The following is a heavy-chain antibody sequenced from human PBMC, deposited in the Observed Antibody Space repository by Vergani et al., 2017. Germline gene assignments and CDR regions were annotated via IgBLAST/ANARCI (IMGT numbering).Heavy chain of an antibody. CDR2: INPNSGGT. CDR3: ARDGAGLWAGTSLYNWFDP. D-gene: IGHD6-19*01. CDR1: GYTFTGYC. Sequence: QVQLVQSGAEVKKPGASVKVSCKASGYTFTGYCMHWVRQAPGQGLEWMGWINPNSGGTNYAQKFQGRVTMTRDTSISTAYMELSRLRSDDTAVYYCARDGAGLWAGTSLYNWFDPWGQGTLVTVSS. V-gene: IGHV1-2*02. J-gene: IGHJ5*02.